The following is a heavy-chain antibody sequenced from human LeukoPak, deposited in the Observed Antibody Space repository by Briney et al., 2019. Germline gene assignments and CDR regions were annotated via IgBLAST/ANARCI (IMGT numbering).Heavy chain of an antibody. Sequence: SETLSLTCTVSGGSISSSSYYRGWIRQPPGKGLEWIGSIYYSGSTYYNPSLKSRVTISVDTSKNQFSLKLSSVTAADTAVYYCARQNPGDYVPDFDYWGQGTLVTVSS. J-gene: IGHJ4*02. CDR3: ARQNPGDYVPDFDY. V-gene: IGHV4-39*01. CDR1: GGSISSSSYY. CDR2: IYYSGST. D-gene: IGHD4-17*01.